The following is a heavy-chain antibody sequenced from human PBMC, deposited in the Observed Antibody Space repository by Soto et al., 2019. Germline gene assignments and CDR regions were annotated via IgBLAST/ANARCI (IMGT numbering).Heavy chain of an antibody. CDR1: GFTFSNYA. D-gene: IGHD4-17*01. J-gene: IGHJ4*02. V-gene: IGHV3-23*01. CDR2: ISGSGGST. Sequence: GGSLRLSCAASGFTFSNYAMTWVRQAPGKGLEWVSGISGSGGSTYYANSVKGRFTISRDNSKNTMYLQMNSLRADDTAVFYCAKDRHGEYADSFAYWGQGTLVTVSS. CDR3: AKDRHGEYADSFAY.